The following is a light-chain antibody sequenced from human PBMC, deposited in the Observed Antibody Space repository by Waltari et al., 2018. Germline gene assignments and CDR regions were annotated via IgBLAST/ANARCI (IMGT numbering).Light chain of an antibody. CDR3: QQYDSLPLT. CDR2: ATS. V-gene: IGKV1-33*01. J-gene: IGKJ3*01. CDR1: QDITNY. Sequence: VQMTQSPSSLSASIGDRVTITCQASQDITNYLNWYQQKPGKAPNLLIYATSNLESGVPSRFSGSGSGTLFTFTIRSLQPEDIATYYCQQYDSLPLTFGPGTTVDV.